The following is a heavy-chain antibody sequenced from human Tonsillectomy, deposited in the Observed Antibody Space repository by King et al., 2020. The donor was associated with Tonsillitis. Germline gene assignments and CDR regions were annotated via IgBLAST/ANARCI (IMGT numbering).Heavy chain of an antibody. Sequence: QLVQSGAEVKKPVSSVKVSCKGSGGTFSSYAISWVRQAPGQVLEWMGRFIPMLGIANLAQKFQGRVTISADKSTSTAYMELSSLRSEDTAVYFCARSMGSGSLNFDYWGQGTLVTVSS. J-gene: IGHJ4*02. CDR2: FIPMLGIA. CDR1: GGTFSSYA. CDR3: ARSMGSGSLNFDY. D-gene: IGHD3-10*01. V-gene: IGHV1-69*09.